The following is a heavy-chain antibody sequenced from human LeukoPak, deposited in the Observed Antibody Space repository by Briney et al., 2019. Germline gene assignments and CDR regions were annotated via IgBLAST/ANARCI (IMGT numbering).Heavy chain of an antibody. Sequence: PSETLSLTCTVSGGSISSSNYYWGWIRQPPGKGLEWIGYIYYSGSTNYNPSLKSRVTISVDTSKNQFSLKLSSVTAADTAVYYCARGGYCSSTSCYDWFDPWGQGTLVTVSS. V-gene: IGHV4-61*05. CDR3: ARGGYCSSTSCYDWFDP. CDR1: GGSISSSNYY. CDR2: IYYSGST. J-gene: IGHJ5*02. D-gene: IGHD2-2*03.